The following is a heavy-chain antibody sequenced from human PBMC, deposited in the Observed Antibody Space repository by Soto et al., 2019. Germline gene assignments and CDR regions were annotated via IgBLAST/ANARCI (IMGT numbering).Heavy chain of an antibody. CDR1: GFPFSDSG. CDR2: ISIHSGKT. J-gene: IGHJ4*02. CDR3: ARQKVLLFLPDF. D-gene: IGHD3-10*01. V-gene: IGHV1-18*01. Sequence: VQLVQSGGEMKKPEASVKVSCKASGFPFSDSGIAWVRQAPGQGLEWMAWISIHSGKTTYAQALQDRVTLTTDTSTNTAYLELRGLRSDDTAVYYCARQKVLLFLPDFWGQGTLVTVSS.